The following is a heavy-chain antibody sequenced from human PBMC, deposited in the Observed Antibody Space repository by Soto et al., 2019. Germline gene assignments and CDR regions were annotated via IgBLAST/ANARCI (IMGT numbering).Heavy chain of an antibody. D-gene: IGHD2-21*02. CDR3: ARRVVVTSVRDIAYYYYGLDV. V-gene: IGHV1-69*13. Sequence: ASVKVSCKASGGTFSSYAISWVRQAPGQGLEWMGGIIPIFGTANYAQKFQGRATITADESTATAYMELSSLRSEDTAVYYCARRVVVTSVRDIAYYYYGLDVWGQGTTVTVSS. J-gene: IGHJ6*02. CDR1: GGTFSSYA. CDR2: IIPIFGTA.